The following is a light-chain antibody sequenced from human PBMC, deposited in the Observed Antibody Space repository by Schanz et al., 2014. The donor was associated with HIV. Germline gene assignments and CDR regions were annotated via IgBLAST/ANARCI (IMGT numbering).Light chain of an antibody. CDR3: SSLAADNTLV. V-gene: IGLV2-8*01. CDR1: SSDVGSYNY. J-gene: IGLJ2*01. CDR2: EVS. Sequence: QSALTQPPSVSGSPGQSVTISCTGSSSDVGSYNYVSWFQQRPGKAPKLMIYEVSKRPSGVPDRFSGSKSGNTASLTVSELLAEDEGDYYCSSLAADNTLVFGGGTKVTV.